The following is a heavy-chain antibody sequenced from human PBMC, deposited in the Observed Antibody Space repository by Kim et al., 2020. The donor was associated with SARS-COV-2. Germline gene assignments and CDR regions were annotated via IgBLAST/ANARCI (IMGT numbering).Heavy chain of an antibody. V-gene: IGHV4-30-2*01. CDR3: SRVSGDSSVYTWGDAFDT. J-gene: IGHJ3*02. D-gene: IGHD3-22*01. CDR1: GGSISSGGYS. Sequence: SETLSLTCAVSGGSISSGGYSWSWIRPPPGMGLEWIGYFYHSGSTYHYPSLKSTITVSVDRTKNHFYLKLSSVTVADTDVYYCSRVSGDSSVYTWGDAFDTWGQGTMVTVSS. CDR2: FYHSGST.